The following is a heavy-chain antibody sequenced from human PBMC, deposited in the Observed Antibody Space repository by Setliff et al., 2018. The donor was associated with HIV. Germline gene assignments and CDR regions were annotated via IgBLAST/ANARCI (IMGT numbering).Heavy chain of an antibody. V-gene: IGHV1-18*01. Sequence: ASVKVSCKASGYTFTSYDINWVRQATGQGLEWMGWISAYTGNTNYAQRLQGRVTMTRDMSTSTVYMELSSLRSEDTAVYYCARDRRDGLYYHGMDVWGQGTTVTVSS. D-gene: IGHD5-12*01. CDR2: ISAYTGNT. J-gene: IGHJ6*02. CDR1: GYTFTSYD. CDR3: ARDRRDGLYYHGMDV.